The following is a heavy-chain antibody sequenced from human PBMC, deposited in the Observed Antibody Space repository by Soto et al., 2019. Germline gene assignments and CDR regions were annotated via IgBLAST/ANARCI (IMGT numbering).Heavy chain of an antibody. CDR3: ARSGKMVRGVTPYYYYYYMDV. J-gene: IGHJ6*03. D-gene: IGHD3-10*01. CDR2: ISAYNGNT. Sequence: ASVKVSCKASGYTFTSYGISWVRQAPGQGLEWMGWISAYNGNTNYAQKLQGRVTMTTDTSTSTAYMELRSLRSDDTAVYYCARSGKMVRGVTPYYYYYYMDVWGKGTTVTVYS. V-gene: IGHV1-18*01. CDR1: GYTFTSYG.